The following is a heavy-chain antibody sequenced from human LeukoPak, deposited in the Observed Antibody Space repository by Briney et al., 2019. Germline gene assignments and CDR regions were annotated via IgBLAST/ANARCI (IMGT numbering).Heavy chain of an antibody. Sequence: ASVKVSCKVSGYTLTELSMHWVRQAPGKGLEWMGGFDPEDGETIYAQKFQSRVTMTEDTSTDTAYMELSSLRSEDTAVYYCATEGSGTERVFGFDYWGQGTLVTVSS. V-gene: IGHV1-24*01. D-gene: IGHD3-10*01. CDR3: ATEGSGTERVFGFDY. CDR2: FDPEDGET. J-gene: IGHJ4*02. CDR1: GYTLTELS.